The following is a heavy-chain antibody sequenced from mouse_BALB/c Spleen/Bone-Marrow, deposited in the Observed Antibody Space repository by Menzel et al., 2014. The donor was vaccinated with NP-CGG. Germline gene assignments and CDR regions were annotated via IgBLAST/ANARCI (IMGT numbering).Heavy chain of an antibody. CDR1: GYTFTSYW. CDR3: ARSSYYYGSSYVNAMDY. V-gene: IGHV1S81*02. CDR2: INPSNGRT. D-gene: IGHD1-1*01. Sequence: VQGVESGAELVKPGASVKLSCKASGYTFTSYWMHWVKQRPGQGLEWIGEINPSNGRTNYNEKFKSKATLTVDKSSSTAYMQLSSLTSEDSAVYYCARSSYYYGSSYVNAMDYWGQGPSVTVSS. J-gene: IGHJ4*01.